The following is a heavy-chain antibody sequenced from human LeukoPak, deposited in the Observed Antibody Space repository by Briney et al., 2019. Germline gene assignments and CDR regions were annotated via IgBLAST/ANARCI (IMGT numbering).Heavy chain of an antibody. CDR1: VGTFSSYA. J-gene: IGHJ6*02. V-gene: IGHV1-69*13. CDR3: ARVSIAARLNYYYGMDV. CDR2: LIPFVLSA. D-gene: IGHD6-6*01. Sequence: GASVKVSCKASVGTFSSYAISRVRQAPGQGLEWMSGLIPFVLSANYAQKFQGRVTITADESTSTAYMELSRMRSEDTAVYYCARVSIAARLNYYYGMDVWGQGTTVTVSS.